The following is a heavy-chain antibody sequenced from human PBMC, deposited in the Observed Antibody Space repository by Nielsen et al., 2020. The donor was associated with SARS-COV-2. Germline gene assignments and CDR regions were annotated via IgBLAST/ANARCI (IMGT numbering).Heavy chain of an antibody. D-gene: IGHD3-10*01. V-gene: IGHV3-9*01. CDR3: AKLGYGSGSSNDY. Sequence: GGSLRLSCAASGFTFDDYAMHWVRQAPGKGLEWVSGISWNSGSIGYADSVKGRFTISRDNAKNSLYLQMNSLRAEDTALYYCAKLGYGSGSSNDYWGQGTLVTVSS. CDR2: ISWNSGSI. CDR1: GFTFDDYA. J-gene: IGHJ4*02.